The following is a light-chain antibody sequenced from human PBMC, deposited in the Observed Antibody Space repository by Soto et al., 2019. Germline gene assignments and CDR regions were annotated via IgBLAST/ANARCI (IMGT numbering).Light chain of an antibody. CDR2: AAS. CDR1: QSISSY. J-gene: IGKJ2*01. CDR3: QQSYSTPYT. Sequence: DIQVTQSPSSLSASVGDRVTITCRASQSISSYLNWYQQKPGKAPKLLIHAASSLQSGVPSGFSGSGSGTDFALTISSLQPEDFATYFCQQSYSTPYTFGQGTKVDIK. V-gene: IGKV1-39*01.